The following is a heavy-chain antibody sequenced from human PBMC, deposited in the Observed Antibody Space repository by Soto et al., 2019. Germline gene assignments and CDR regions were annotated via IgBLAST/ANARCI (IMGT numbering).Heavy chain of an antibody. CDR1: GFTFIIYG. Sequence: GASVKVSCKASGFTFIIYGITWVRQAPGQGLEWMGWVSANNVDTHYAQKFQGRVTMATDTSTDTAYMELRSLRSDDTALYYCARRVGLAPVYDAYDIWGQGTMVTVSS. J-gene: IGHJ3*02. D-gene: IGHD3-3*02. CDR2: VSANNVDT. V-gene: IGHV1-18*01. CDR3: ARRVGLAPVYDAYDI.